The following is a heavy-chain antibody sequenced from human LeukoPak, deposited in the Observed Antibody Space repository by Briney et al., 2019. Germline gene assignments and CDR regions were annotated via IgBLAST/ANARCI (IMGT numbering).Heavy chain of an antibody. CDR2: ISSSSSYI. CDR1: GFTFSSYI. Sequence: GGSLRLSCAASGFTFSSYIMNWVRQAPGKGLEWVSSISSSSSYIYYADSVKGRFTISRDNAKNSLYLQMNSLRAEDTAVYYCARCSRRPYCTPDYWGQGTLVTVSS. CDR3: ARCSRRPYCTPDY. J-gene: IGHJ4*02. V-gene: IGHV3-21*01. D-gene: IGHD2-8*01.